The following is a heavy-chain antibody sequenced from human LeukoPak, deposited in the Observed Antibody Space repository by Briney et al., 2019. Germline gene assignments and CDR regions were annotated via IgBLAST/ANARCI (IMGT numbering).Heavy chain of an antibody. J-gene: IGHJ4*02. Sequence: PGGSLRLSCAASRFTFSNAWMSWVRQAPGKGLEWVGRIKSKTDGGTTDYAAPVKGRFTISRDDSKNTLYLQMNSLKTEDTAVYYCTTNAVLIVVEIFDYWGQGTLVTVSS. CDR3: TTNAVLIVVEIFDY. CDR2: IKSKTDGGTT. CDR1: RFTFSNAW. D-gene: IGHD2-21*01. V-gene: IGHV3-15*01.